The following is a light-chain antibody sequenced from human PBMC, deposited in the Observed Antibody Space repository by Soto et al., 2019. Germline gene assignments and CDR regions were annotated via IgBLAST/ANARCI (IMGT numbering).Light chain of an antibody. CDR2: ANN. J-gene: IGLJ3*02. Sequence: QSVLTQPPSASGTPGQRVTISCSGSSFNIGRNYVNWYQQLPGTAPQLLMYANNQRPSWVPDRFSGSKSGTSASLAISGLQSEDEADYYCAAWDDSLNGVVFGGGTQLTVL. CDR1: SFNIGRNY. CDR3: AAWDDSLNGVV. V-gene: IGLV1-44*01.